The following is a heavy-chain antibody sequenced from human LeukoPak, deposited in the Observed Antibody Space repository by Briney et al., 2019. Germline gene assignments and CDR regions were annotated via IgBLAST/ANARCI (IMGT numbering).Heavy chain of an antibody. J-gene: IGHJ4*02. Sequence: GGSLRLSCAASGFTFDDYAMHWVRQAPGKGLEWVSGISWNSGSIGYADSVKGRFTISRDNAKNSLYLQMNSLRAENTAVYYCARGSQYYGSGSYTFFDYWGQGTLVTVSS. CDR1: GFTFDDYA. D-gene: IGHD3-10*01. V-gene: IGHV3-9*01. CDR3: ARGSQYYGSGSYTFFDY. CDR2: ISWNSGSI.